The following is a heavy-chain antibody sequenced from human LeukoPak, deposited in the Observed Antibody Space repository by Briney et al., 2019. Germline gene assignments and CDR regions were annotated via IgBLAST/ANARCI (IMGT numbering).Heavy chain of an antibody. V-gene: IGHV1-2*06. CDR1: GYTFMDYW. Sequence: ASVKVFCKSSGYTFMDYWLHWVRQAPGQGLEGMGRININSGGIKYAQKFQGRVTKTRATPISTAYMELSRPRFDDTAVYYCARDRDGGVGTIDYWGQGTLVPVSS. D-gene: IGHD3-3*01. J-gene: IGHJ4*02. CDR2: ININSGGI. CDR3: ARDRDGGVGTIDY.